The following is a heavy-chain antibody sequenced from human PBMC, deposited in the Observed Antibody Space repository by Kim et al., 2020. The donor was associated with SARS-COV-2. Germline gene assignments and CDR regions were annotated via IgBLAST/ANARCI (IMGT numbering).Heavy chain of an antibody. CDR3: ARDLSSSSPYYYYYYMDV. V-gene: IGHV7-4-1*02. J-gene: IGHJ6*03. CDR2: INTNTGNP. D-gene: IGHD6-6*01. CDR1: GYTFTSYA. Sequence: ASVKVSCKASGYTFTSYAMNWVRQAPGQGLEWMGWINTNTGNPTYAQGFTGWFVFSLDTSVSTAYLQISSLKAEDTAVYYCARDLSSSSPYYYYYYMDVWGKGTTVTVSS.